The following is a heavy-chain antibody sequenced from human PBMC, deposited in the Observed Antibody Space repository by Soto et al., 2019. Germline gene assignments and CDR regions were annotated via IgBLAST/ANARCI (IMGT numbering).Heavy chain of an antibody. J-gene: IGHJ5*02. V-gene: IGHV3-21*01. Sequence: GGSLRLSCAASGFTFSISSMNWVRQVPGKGLEWVSSISGTSDYIAYADSVKGRFTISRDNAKNSLYLQMDSLRAEDTAVYYCARHYCSGDTCFFDPWGQGTLVTVSS. CDR1: GFTFSISS. CDR2: ISGTSDYI. CDR3: ARHYCSGDTCFFDP. D-gene: IGHD2-15*01.